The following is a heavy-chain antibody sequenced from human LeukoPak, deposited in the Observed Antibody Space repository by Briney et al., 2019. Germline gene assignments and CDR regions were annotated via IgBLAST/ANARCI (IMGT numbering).Heavy chain of an antibody. V-gene: IGHV1-2*02. Sequence: ASVKVSFKASGYTFTGSYMHWVRQAPGQGLEWMGWINPNSGGTNYAQKFQGRVTMTRDTSISIAYMELSRLRSDDTAVHYCAMSCCSGWYTAWGQGTLATVSS. CDR2: INPNSGGT. CDR3: AMSCCSGWYTA. D-gene: IGHD6-19*01. J-gene: IGHJ5*02. CDR1: GYTFTGSY.